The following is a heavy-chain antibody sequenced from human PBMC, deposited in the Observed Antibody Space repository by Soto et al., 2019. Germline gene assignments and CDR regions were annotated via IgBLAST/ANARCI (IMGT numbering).Heavy chain of an antibody. CDR2: IYYSGRT. D-gene: IGHD1-1*01. Sequence: QVQLREWGPGLVKPSQTLSLKCSVSGGSISTGGLYWSWIRQHPRKGLEWIGDIYYSGRTYDNPSLTSRVTISIEAYKNQFSLKLTSVTAADTAVYYCAQALVFTGGDGFDIWGQGRLVTVSS. CDR3: AQALVFTGGDGFDI. CDR1: GGSISTGGLY. V-gene: IGHV4-31*02. J-gene: IGHJ3*02.